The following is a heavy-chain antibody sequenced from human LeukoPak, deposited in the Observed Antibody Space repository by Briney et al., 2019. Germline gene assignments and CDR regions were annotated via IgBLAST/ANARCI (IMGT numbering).Heavy chain of an antibody. Sequence: PGGSLRLSCAASGFTFSSYSRNWVRQAPGKGLEGVSYISSSSSTIYYAASVKGRFTISRHNAKNSLYLQMNSLTAEDTAVYYCARDRWNHREWFDPWGQGTLVTVSS. CDR2: ISSSSSTI. D-gene: IGHD1-1*01. J-gene: IGHJ5*02. V-gene: IGHV3-48*01. CDR1: GFTFSSYS. CDR3: ARDRWNHREWFDP.